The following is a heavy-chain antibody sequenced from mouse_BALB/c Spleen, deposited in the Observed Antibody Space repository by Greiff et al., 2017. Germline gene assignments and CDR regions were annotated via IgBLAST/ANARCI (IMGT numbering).Heavy chain of an antibody. Sequence: VQLQQSGAELVKPGASVKLSCTASGFTIKDSYMHWVKQRPEQGLEWIARIDPANGNSESDPEFQGKATFTADTSSNTACLQLSMLTSEDAAVYFCAPNSYYGNDMDYWGQGTSVTVSS. D-gene: IGHD2-9*01. CDR1: GFTIKDSY. CDR2: IDPANGNS. J-gene: IGHJ4*01. V-gene: IGHV14-3*02. CDR3: APNSYYGNDMDY.